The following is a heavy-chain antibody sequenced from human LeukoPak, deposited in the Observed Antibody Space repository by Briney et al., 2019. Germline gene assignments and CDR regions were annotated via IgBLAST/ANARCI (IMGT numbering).Heavy chain of an antibody. J-gene: IGHJ4*02. CDR3: ARDSIPVGATLFDS. V-gene: IGHV3-30*01. CDR1: GFTFSSYA. Sequence: GGSLRLSCAASGFTFSSYAMHWVRQAPGKGLEWVAVISYDGSNKYYADSVKGRFTISRDNSKNTLYLQMNSLRAEDTAVYYCARDSIPVGATLFDSWGRGTRVTVS. CDR2: ISYDGSNK. D-gene: IGHD1-26*01.